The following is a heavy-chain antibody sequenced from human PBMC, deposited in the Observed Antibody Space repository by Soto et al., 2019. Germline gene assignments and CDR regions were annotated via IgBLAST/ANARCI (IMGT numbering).Heavy chain of an antibody. J-gene: IGHJ4*02. V-gene: IGHV3-21*01. CDR1: GFPFGIYT. D-gene: IGHD3-10*01. CDR3: AREGNYHEF. CDR2: ISSSGTYI. Sequence: GGSLRLSCETSGFPFGIYTMNWVRQAPGKGLEWVSSISSSGTYIDYADSVEGRFAISRDDAKNSVFLEMTSLRVDDTAVYYCAREGNYHEFWGQGTLVTVSS.